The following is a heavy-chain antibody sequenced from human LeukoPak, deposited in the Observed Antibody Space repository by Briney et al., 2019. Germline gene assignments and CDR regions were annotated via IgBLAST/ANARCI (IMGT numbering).Heavy chain of an antibody. Sequence: SETLSLTCTVSGGSMSSYYWSWIRQPPGKGLEWIGYIYYNGKTNYSPSLNSRVTISVDTSKNQFSLKLSSVTAADTAVYYCARPTMVRGVPYYFDYWGQGTLVTVSS. J-gene: IGHJ4*02. CDR3: ARPTMVRGVPYYFDY. CDR2: IYYNGKT. CDR1: GGSMSSYY. V-gene: IGHV4-59*08. D-gene: IGHD3-10*01.